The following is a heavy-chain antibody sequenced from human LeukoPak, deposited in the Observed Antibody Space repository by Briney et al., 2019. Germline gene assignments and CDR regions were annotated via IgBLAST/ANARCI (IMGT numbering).Heavy chain of an antibody. D-gene: IGHD6-13*01. CDR3: ARSSVMAAAGTGRNQYFQH. Sequence: GASVKVSCKASGYTFTSYAMHWVRQAPGQRLEWMGWINAGNGNTKYSQKFQGRVTITRDTSAGTAYMELSSLRSEDTAVYYCARSSVMAAAGTGRNQYFQHWGQGTLVTVSS. V-gene: IGHV1-3*01. J-gene: IGHJ1*01. CDR2: INAGNGNT. CDR1: GYTFTSYA.